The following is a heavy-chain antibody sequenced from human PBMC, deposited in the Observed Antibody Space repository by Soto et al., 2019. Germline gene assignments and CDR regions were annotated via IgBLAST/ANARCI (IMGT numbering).Heavy chain of an antibody. V-gene: IGHV1-2*04. CDR3: ARAQGYYDSSGYYKHSGVDY. D-gene: IGHD3-22*01. CDR2: INPNSGGT. CDR1: GYTFTGYY. J-gene: IGHJ4*02. Sequence: QVQLVQSGAEVKKPGASVKVSCKASGYTFTGYYMHWVRQAPGQGLEWMGWINPNSGGTNYAQKFQGWVTMTRDTSISTAYMELSRLRSDDTAVYYCARAQGYYDSSGYYKHSGVDYWGQGTLVTVSS.